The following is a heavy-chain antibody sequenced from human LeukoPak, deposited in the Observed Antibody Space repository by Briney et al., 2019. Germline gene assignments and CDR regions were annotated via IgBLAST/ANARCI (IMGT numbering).Heavy chain of an antibody. D-gene: IGHD4-23*01. CDR1: GFTFSNAW. Sequence: GGSLRLSCAASGFTFSNAWMSWVRQALGKGLGWVGRIKSKTDGGTTDYAAPVKGRFTISRDDSKNTLYLQMNSLKTEDTAVYYCTTAPPQDYGGKLADYWGQGTLVTVSS. CDR3: TTAPPQDYGGKLADY. J-gene: IGHJ4*02. V-gene: IGHV3-15*01. CDR2: IKSKTDGGTT.